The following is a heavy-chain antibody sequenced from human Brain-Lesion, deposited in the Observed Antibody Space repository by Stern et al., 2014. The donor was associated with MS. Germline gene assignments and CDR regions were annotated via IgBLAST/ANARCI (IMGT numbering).Heavy chain of an antibody. V-gene: IGHV1-2*04. D-gene: IGHD3-22*01. CDR1: GYTFTGYY. CDR3: ATYYYDSTGYNDF. Sequence: MQLVESGAEVKKPGASVKVSCKASGYTFTGYYMHWGRQAPGQGLEWMGWINPKSGGTNYAQKFQGWVTMTRETSINTAYMELSRLRSDDTAVYYCATYYYDSTGYNDFWGQGTLVTVSS. J-gene: IGHJ4*02. CDR2: INPKSGGT.